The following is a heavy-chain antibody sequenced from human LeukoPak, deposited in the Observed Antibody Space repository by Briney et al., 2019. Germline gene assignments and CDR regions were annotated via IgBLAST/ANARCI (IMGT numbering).Heavy chain of an antibody. CDR2: IKPDSGGT. Sequence: ASVKVSCKASGYTFIDYYMHWVRQAPGQGLEWMGWIKPDSGGTNYAQKFQGRVTMTRDTSINTAYMELNRLKSDDTAVYYCASGDFGDTWYFDLWGRGNLVAVSS. CDR1: GYTFIDYY. J-gene: IGHJ2*01. CDR3: ASGDFGDTWYFDL. V-gene: IGHV1-2*02. D-gene: IGHD4/OR15-4a*01.